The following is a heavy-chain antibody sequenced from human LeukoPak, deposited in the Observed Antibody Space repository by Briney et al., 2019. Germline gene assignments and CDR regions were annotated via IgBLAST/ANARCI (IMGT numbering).Heavy chain of an antibody. D-gene: IGHD2-15*01. CDR3: TRRGGGVSYDY. V-gene: IGHV5-51*01. Sequence: GESLKISCKGSGYNFTNYWIGWVRQMPGKGLEWMGIVYPGDSDTRYSPPFQGQVTTSADKSISTAYLHWSSLKASDSAMYYCTRRGGGVSYDYWGQGTLVTVSS. J-gene: IGHJ4*02. CDR2: VYPGDSDT. CDR1: GYNFTNYW.